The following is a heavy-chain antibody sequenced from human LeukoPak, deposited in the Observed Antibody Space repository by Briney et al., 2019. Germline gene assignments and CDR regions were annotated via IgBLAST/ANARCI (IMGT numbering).Heavy chain of an antibody. J-gene: IGHJ4*02. CDR2: IYYNGDS. D-gene: IGHD4-23*01. CDR1: GGSISSSSAY. V-gene: IGHV4-61*05. Sequence: SETLSLTCTVSGGSISSSSAYWGRIRQPSGKGLEWIGHIYYNGDSNYNPSLKSRVTISLDTSNQLSLKLNSVTAADTAVYYCARYLGGNFDYWGQGTLVTVSS. CDR3: ARYLGGNFDY.